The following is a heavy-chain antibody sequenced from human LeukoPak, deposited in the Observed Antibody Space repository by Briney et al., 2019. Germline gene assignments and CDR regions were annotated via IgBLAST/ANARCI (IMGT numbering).Heavy chain of an antibody. V-gene: IGHV3-7*04. CDR3: ARAPLRSGSSYYSDY. J-gene: IGHJ4*02. CDR2: INQDGSEK. CDR1: GFTFSDHY. D-gene: IGHD1-26*01. Sequence: GGSLRLSCAASGFTFSDHYMNWVRQAPGKGLEWMANINQDGSEKYYVDSVQGRFTISRDNAKNSLYLQMNSLRAEDTAVYYCARAPLRSGSSYYSDYWGQGTLVTVSS.